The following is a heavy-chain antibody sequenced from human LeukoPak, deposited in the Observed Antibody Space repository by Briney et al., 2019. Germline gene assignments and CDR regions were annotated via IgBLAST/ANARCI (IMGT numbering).Heavy chain of an antibody. D-gene: IGHD6-19*01. Sequence: SETLSLTCTVSGGSISSYYWTWIRQPPGKGLEWVGHIYYSGSTNYNPSLKSRVTILVDTSKNQFSLKLSSVTAADTAVYYCARASSGWPYYYYGMDVWGQGTTVTVSS. CDR2: IYYSGST. J-gene: IGHJ6*02. V-gene: IGHV4-59*01. CDR3: ARASSGWPYYYYGMDV. CDR1: GGSISSYY.